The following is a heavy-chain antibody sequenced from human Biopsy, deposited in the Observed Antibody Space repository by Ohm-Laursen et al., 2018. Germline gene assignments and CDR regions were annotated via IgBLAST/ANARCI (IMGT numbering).Heavy chain of an antibody. CDR3: ARDYDTSGYYYVP. D-gene: IGHD3-22*01. V-gene: IGHV4-39*01. CDR2: IFYRGST. CDR1: GGSISNNNYY. Sequence: PGTLSLTCTVSGGSISNNNYYWGWIRQPPGKGLEWIGSIFYRGSTHYKPSLKSRVNISVDTSKNQFSLKLNSVTAADTAVYYCARDYDTSGYYYVPWGRGTLVTVSS. J-gene: IGHJ2*01.